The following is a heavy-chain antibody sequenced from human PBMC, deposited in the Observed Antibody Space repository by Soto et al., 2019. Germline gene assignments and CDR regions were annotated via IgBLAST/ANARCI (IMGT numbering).Heavy chain of an antibody. CDR2: IYYSGTT. V-gene: IGHV4-31*03. D-gene: IGHD6-13*01. Sequence: SETLSLTCTVSGASIKTGGYYWTWIRQHPVKGLEWIGYIYYSGTTYYTPSLESRVTMSVDLSKNQFSLKLTSVTAADTAVYYCARVAAAAGSFLYFQHWGQGTLVTVSS. J-gene: IGHJ1*01. CDR1: GASIKTGGYY. CDR3: ARVAAAAGSFLYFQH.